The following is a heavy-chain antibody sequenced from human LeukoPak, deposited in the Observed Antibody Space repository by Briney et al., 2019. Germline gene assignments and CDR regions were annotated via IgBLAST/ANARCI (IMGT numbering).Heavy chain of an antibody. CDR3: ARDQGPEGWFGELSGVDY. CDR2: IYYSGST. D-gene: IGHD3-10*01. Sequence: SETLSLTCTVSGGSISSYYWSWIRQPPGKGLEWIGYIYYSGSTNYNPSLKSRVTISVDTSKNQFSLKLSSVTAADTAVYYCARDQGPEGWFGELSGVDYWGQGTLVTVSS. J-gene: IGHJ4*02. V-gene: IGHV4-59*12. CDR1: GGSISSYY.